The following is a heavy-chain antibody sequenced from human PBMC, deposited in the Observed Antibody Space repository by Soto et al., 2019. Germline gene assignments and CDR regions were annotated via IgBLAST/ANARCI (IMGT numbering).Heavy chain of an antibody. J-gene: IGHJ4*02. Sequence: QVQLVESGGGVVQPGRSLRLSCAASGFTFSSYGMHWVRQAPGKGLEWVAVISYDGSNKHYADSVKGRFTISRDNSKNTLYLQMNSLRAEDTAVYYCASLSVELPGYWGQGTLVTVSS. CDR2: ISYDGSNK. D-gene: IGHD1-26*01. CDR1: GFTFSSYG. V-gene: IGHV3-30*03. CDR3: ASLSVELPGY.